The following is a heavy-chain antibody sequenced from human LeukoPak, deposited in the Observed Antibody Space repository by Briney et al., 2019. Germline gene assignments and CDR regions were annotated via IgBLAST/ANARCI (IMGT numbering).Heavy chain of an antibody. CDR1: GFTFSSYA. Sequence: GGSLRLSCAASGFTFSSYAMSWVRKAPGKGLEWVSGISNSGSTYYADSVKGRFTISRDNSKNTLYLQMNSLRAEDTAVYYCAKDDTATHYYFDYWGQGTLVTVSS. V-gene: IGHV3-23*01. D-gene: IGHD2-15*01. CDR2: ISNSGST. CDR3: AKDDTATHYYFDY. J-gene: IGHJ4*02.